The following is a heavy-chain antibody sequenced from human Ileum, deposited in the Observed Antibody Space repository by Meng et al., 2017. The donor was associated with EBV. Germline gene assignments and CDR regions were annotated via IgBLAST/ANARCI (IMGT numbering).Heavy chain of an antibody. CDR1: GDSMTSNNW. V-gene: IGHV4-4*02. Sequence: QVPLRESGPGLVKSARTLSLTCGVSGDSMTSNNWWTWVRQPPGKGLEWIGEIYHSGSTNYNPSLQSRATISVDMSKKQFSLKLRSVTAADTAVYYCARTGVGLAFDYWGLGTLVTASS. CDR3: ARTGVGLAFDY. J-gene: IGHJ4*02. D-gene: IGHD2-8*01. CDR2: IYHSGST.